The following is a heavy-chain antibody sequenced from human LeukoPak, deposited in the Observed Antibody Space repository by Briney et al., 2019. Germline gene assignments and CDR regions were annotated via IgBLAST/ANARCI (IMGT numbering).Heavy chain of an antibody. CDR3: ARAPSGAVDY. V-gene: IGHV4-39*07. CDR1: GGSISSSSYH. Sequence: SETLSLTCTVSGGSISSSSYHWGWIRQPPGKGLEWIGSIYYSGSTYYNPSLKSRVTISVDTSKNQFSLKLSSVTAADTAVYYCARAPSGAVDYWGQGTLVTVSS. D-gene: IGHD1-26*01. CDR2: IYYSGST. J-gene: IGHJ4*02.